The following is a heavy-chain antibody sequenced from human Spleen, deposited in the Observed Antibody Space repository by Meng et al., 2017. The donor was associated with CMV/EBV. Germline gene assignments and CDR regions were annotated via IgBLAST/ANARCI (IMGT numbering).Heavy chain of an antibody. CDR3: ARGGGTRGFDY. J-gene: IGHJ4*02. D-gene: IGHD1-26*01. CDR1: GGSISSYY. Sequence: SPICTVAGGSISSYYWGWIRQPPGKGLKWIAYIYDTGSSNYNPSLESRVTISVDTSKNQFSLKLTSVTAADTAVYYCARGGGTRGFDYWGQGTLVTVSS. V-gene: IGHV4-59*01. CDR2: IYDTGSS.